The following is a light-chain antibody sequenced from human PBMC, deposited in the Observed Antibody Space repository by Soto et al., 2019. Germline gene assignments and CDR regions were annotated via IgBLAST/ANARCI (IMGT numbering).Light chain of an antibody. CDR2: SAS. CDR3: QKYNLAPTWT. J-gene: IGKJ1*01. Sequence: DIQMTQSPSSLSASVGDRVTITCRASQGIRNYLAWYQQRPGKVPTLLIYSASTLRSGVPSRFSGSGSGTDFTLTISSLQPEDVATYYCQKYNLAPTWTFGQGTKVDIK. CDR1: QGIRNY. V-gene: IGKV1-27*01.